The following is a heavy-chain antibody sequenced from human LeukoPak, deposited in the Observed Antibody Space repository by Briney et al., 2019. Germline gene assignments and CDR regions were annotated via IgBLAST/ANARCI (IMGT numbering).Heavy chain of an antibody. V-gene: IGHV3-21*01. J-gene: IGHJ4*02. CDR3: ARESGYYYDSSGYYPNGY. CDR2: ISSSSSYI. Sequence: GGSLRLSCAASGFTFSSYSMNWVRQAPGKGLEWVSSISSSSSYIYYADSVKGRFTISRDNAKNSLYLQMNSLRAEDTAVYYCARESGYYYDSSGYYPNGYWGQGTLVTVSS. CDR1: GFTFSSYS. D-gene: IGHD3-22*01.